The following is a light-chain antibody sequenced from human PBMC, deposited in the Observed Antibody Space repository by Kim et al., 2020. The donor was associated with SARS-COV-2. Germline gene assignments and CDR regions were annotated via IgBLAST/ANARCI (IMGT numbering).Light chain of an antibody. V-gene: IGKV1-5*01. Sequence: DIQMTQPPSTLSASVGDRVTITCRASQNISRWLAWYQQKPGKAPKALIYDASNLETGVPSRFGGSGSGTEFTLTISSLQTDDFATYYCQQYDSYSYAFGQGTKLEI. CDR3: QQYDSYSYA. J-gene: IGKJ2*01. CDR1: QNISRW. CDR2: DAS.